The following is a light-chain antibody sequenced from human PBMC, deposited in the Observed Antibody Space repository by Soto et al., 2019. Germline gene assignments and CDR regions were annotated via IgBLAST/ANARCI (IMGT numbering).Light chain of an antibody. Sequence: DIQMTQSPSSLSAYVGDRVTITCRASQGISNYLAWYQQKPGKVPKLLIYGASTLQSGVPSRFSGSGSGTDFTLTISSLQPEDVASYYCQKYNSAPSFGGGTKVEIK. CDR1: QGISNY. J-gene: IGKJ4*01. CDR2: GAS. V-gene: IGKV1-27*01. CDR3: QKYNSAPS.